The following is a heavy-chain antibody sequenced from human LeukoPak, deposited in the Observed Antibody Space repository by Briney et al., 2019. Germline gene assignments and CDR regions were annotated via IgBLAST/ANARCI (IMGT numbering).Heavy chain of an antibody. CDR1: GFTFSSYA. D-gene: IGHD1-26*01. J-gene: IGHJ4*02. CDR2: ISYDGSDK. Sequence: GGSLRLSCAASGFTFSSYAMSWVRQAPGKGLEWVAVISYDGSDKYYADSVKGRFTISRDNSKNTLYLQMNSLRAEDTAVYYCARGLRIAGSYFDYWGQGTLVTVSS. CDR3: ARGLRIAGSYFDY. V-gene: IGHV3-30-3*01.